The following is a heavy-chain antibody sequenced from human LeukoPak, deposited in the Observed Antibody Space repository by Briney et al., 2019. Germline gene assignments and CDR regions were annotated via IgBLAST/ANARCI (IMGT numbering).Heavy chain of an antibody. Sequence: PSETLSLTCAVYGGSFSGYYWSWIRQPPGKGLEWIGEINHSGSTNYNPSLKSRVTISVDTSENQFSLKLSSVTAADTAVYYCARRNSIAVAGNDYWGQGTLVTVSS. CDR1: GGSFSGYY. CDR2: INHSGST. J-gene: IGHJ4*02. D-gene: IGHD6-19*01. CDR3: ARRNSIAVAGNDY. V-gene: IGHV4-34*01.